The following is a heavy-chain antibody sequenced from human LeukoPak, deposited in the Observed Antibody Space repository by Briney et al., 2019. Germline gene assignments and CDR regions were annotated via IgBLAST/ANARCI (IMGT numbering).Heavy chain of an antibody. CDR2: INWNGGST. Sequence: GGSLRLSCAASGFTFDDYGMSWVRQAPGKGLEWVSGINWNGGSTGYADSVKGRFTISRDNAKNSLYLQMNSLRAEDTALYYCAREFEYSSSSNVFDYWGQGTLVTVSS. CDR1: GFTFDDYG. J-gene: IGHJ4*02. V-gene: IGHV3-20*04. CDR3: AREFEYSSSSNVFDY. D-gene: IGHD6-6*01.